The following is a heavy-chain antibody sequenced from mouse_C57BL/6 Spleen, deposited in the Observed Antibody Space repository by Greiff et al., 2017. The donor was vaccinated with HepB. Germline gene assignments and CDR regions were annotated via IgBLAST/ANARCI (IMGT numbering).Heavy chain of an antibody. V-gene: IGHV1-50*01. Sequence: QVQLKQPGAELVKPGASVKLSCKASGYTFTSYWMQWVKQRPGQGLEWIGEIDPSDSYTNYNQKFKGKATLTVDTSSSTAYMQLSSLTSEDSAVYYCARGGDVAYWGQGTLVTVSA. CDR2: IDPSDSYT. D-gene: IGHD3-3*01. J-gene: IGHJ3*01. CDR3: ARGGDVAY. CDR1: GYTFTSYW.